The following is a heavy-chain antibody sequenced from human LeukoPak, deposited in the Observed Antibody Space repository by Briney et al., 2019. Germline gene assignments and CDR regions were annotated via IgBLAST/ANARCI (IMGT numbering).Heavy chain of an antibody. Sequence: KPSETLSLTCTVSGGSISSSSYYWGWIRQPPGKGLEWIGCVYYSGITSYNPSLKSRVTISVDMSKNHFSLGLSAVTAADTPVYYCARDVYYYDSSGRYYFDYWGQGTLVTVSS. CDR3: ARDVYYYDSSGRYYFDY. V-gene: IGHV4-39*07. D-gene: IGHD3-22*01. CDR1: GGSISSSSYY. CDR2: VYYSGIT. J-gene: IGHJ4*02.